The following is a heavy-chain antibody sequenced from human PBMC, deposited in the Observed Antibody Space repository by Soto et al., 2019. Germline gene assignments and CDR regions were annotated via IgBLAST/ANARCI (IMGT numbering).Heavy chain of an antibody. Sequence: ALETLSLTCALSGGSITIANWWTWVRQPPGGGLEWIGEISHSGITNYKASLKSRVTMSVDKTKNDVSLKLTSVTAADTAVYYCARVLSGWFDPWGQGTTVTLSS. J-gene: IGHJ5*02. CDR1: GGSITIANW. V-gene: IGHV4-4*02. CDR3: ARVLSGWFDP. CDR2: ISHSGIT. D-gene: IGHD1-26*01.